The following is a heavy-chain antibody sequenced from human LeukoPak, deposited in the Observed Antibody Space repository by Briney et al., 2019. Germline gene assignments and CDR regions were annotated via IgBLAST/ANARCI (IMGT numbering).Heavy chain of an antibody. V-gene: IGHV3-21*01. Sequence: GGSLRLSCAASGFTFSSYSMNWVRQAPGKGLEWVSSISSSSSYIYYADSVKGRFTISRDNAKNSLYLQMNSPRAEDTAVYYCARDGYGDYFFDYWGQGTLVTVSS. CDR1: GFTFSSYS. CDR3: ARDGYGDYFFDY. D-gene: IGHD4-17*01. J-gene: IGHJ4*02. CDR2: ISSSSSYI.